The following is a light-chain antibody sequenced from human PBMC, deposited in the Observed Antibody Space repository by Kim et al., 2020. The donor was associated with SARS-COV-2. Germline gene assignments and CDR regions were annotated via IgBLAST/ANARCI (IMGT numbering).Light chain of an antibody. CDR3: QVWDGISEFV. V-gene: IGLV3-21*04. CDR1: NIGLKS. CDR2: YDR. Sequence: YELTQPLSVSVAPGKTARITCGGDNIGLKSVHWYQQKPGQAPLLVIYYDRDRPSGIPERFSGSNSGNTATLTISRVEAGDEGDYHCQVWDGISEFVFGTGTKVTVL. J-gene: IGLJ1*01.